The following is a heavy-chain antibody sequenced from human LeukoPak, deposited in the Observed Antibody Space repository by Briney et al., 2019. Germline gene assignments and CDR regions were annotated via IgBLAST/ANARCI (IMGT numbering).Heavy chain of an antibody. CDR3: AVHPYGSGSYVY. Sequence: ASVKDSCKAPGYTFTGYYMHWVRPAPGQGGEWMGWINPNSGGTNYAQKLQGGVTTSRDTSLSTAYMELGRLRYDGTAVYYCAVHPYGSGSYVYWGQGTLLSVSS. CDR2: INPNSGGT. D-gene: IGHD3-10*01. J-gene: IGHJ4*02. V-gene: IGHV1-2*02. CDR1: GYTFTGYY.